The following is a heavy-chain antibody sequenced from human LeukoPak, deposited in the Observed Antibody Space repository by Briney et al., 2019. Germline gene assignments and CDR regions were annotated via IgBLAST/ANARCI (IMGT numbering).Heavy chain of an antibody. CDR2: MNPNSGNT. J-gene: IGHJ4*02. Sequence: ASVKVSCKASGYTFTSYDMNWVRQATGQGLEWMGWMNPNSGNTGYAQKFQGRVTMTTKTSISTAYMELSSLRSEDTAVYYCARGRRELPWGYWGQGTLVTVSS. CDR3: ARGRRELPWGY. CDR1: GYTFTSYD. D-gene: IGHD1-26*01. V-gene: IGHV1-8*01.